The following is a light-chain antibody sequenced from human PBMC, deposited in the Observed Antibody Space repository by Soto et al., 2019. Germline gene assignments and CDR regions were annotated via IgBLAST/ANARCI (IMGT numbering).Light chain of an antibody. Sequence: QSVLTQPPSVSGSPGQSVTISCTGTSSDVGKYDRVSWYQQPPGTAPKPIIYEVTNRPSGVPARFSGSKSGNTAPLTISGLQAEDEADYYCSSYISTSRYVFGAGTKVTVL. CDR2: EVT. CDR3: SSYISTSRYV. J-gene: IGLJ1*01. V-gene: IGLV2-18*02. CDR1: SSDVGKYDR.